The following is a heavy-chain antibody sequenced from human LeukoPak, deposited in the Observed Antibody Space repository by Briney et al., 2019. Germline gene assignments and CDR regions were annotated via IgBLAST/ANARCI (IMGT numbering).Heavy chain of an antibody. J-gene: IGHJ5*02. Sequence: SETLSLTCSVSGGSISSYYWSWIRQPPGKGLEWIGYISYSGSTNYNPSLKSRVTISVDTSKNQFSLRLSSVTAADTAVYYCARGKRNLYCSGGSCYSAGVDPWGQGTLVTVSS. CDR1: GGSISSYY. V-gene: IGHV4-59*12. CDR3: ARGKRNLYCSGGSCYSAGVDP. D-gene: IGHD2-15*01. CDR2: ISYSGST.